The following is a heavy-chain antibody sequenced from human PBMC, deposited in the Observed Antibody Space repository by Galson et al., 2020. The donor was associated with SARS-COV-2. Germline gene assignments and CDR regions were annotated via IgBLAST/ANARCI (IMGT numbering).Heavy chain of an antibody. CDR2: TYTSGST. Sequence: SETLSLTCTVSGGSISSGSSYWSWLRQHAGKGLEWIGRTYTSGSTNYNPSLKSRVTISVDTSKHQFSLKLSSVTAADTAVYYCARDYGDYVWRAFDIWGQGTMVTVSS. D-gene: IGHD4-17*01. V-gene: IGHV4-61*02. J-gene: IGHJ3*02. CDR1: GGSISSGSSY. CDR3: ARDYGDYVWRAFDI.